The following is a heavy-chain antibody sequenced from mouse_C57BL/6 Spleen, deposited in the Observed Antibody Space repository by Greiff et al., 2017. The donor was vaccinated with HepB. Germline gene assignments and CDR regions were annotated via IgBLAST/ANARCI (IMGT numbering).Heavy chain of an antibody. CDR3: ARTGDYDGVWFAY. CDR2: ISYSGST. J-gene: IGHJ3*01. V-gene: IGHV3-1*01. Sequence: EVKLEESGPGMVKPSQSLSLTCTVTGYSITSGYDWHWIRHFPGNKLEWMGYISYSGSTNYNPSLKSRISITHDTSKNHFFLKLNSVTTEDTATYYCARTGDYDGVWFAYWGQGTLVTVSA. D-gene: IGHD2-4*01. CDR1: GYSITSGYD.